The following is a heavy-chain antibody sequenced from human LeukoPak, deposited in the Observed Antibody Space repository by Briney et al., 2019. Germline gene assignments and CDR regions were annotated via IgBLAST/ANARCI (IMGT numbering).Heavy chain of an antibody. CDR3: ARGSIAAPTDY. D-gene: IGHD6-6*01. V-gene: IGHV1-69*13. Sequence: VASVKVSCKASGGTFSSYAISWVRQAPGQGLEWVGGIITIFGTANYAQKFQGRVTITADESTSTAYMELSSLRSEDTAVYYCARGSIAAPTDYWGQGTLVTVSS. J-gene: IGHJ4*02. CDR1: GGTFSSYA. CDR2: IITIFGTA.